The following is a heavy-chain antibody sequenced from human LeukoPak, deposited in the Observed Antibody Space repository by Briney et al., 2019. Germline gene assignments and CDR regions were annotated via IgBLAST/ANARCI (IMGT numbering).Heavy chain of an antibody. CDR2: ISSSSSYI. J-gene: IGHJ4*02. D-gene: IGHD3-22*01. CDR1: GFTFSSYS. V-gene: IGHV3-21*01. Sequence: PGGSLRLPCAASGFTFSSYSMNWVRQAPGKGLEWVSSISSSSSYIYYADSVKGRFTISRDNAKNSLYLQMNSLRAEDTAVYYCARGRYYDSSGYFGVGYWGQGTLVTVSS. CDR3: ARGRYYDSSGYFGVGY.